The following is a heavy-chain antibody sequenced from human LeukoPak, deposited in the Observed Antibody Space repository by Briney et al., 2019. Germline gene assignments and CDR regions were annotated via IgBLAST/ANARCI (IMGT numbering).Heavy chain of an antibody. J-gene: IGHJ3*01. D-gene: IGHD3-10*01. Sequence: GESRKISCQGSGYTFTNYWIGWVRQMPGKGLEWMGFIFPRDSDTTYSPSLQGQVTISADKSINTAYLQWRSLKASDTAMYYCARPDGSGTYAFDVWGQGTMVTVS. CDR1: GYTFTNYW. V-gene: IGHV5-51*01. CDR3: ARPDGSGTYAFDV. CDR2: IFPRDSDT.